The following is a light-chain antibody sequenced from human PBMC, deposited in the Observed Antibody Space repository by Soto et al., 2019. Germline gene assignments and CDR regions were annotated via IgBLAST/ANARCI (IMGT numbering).Light chain of an antibody. CDR1: SGDIGGYDY. CDR2: EVT. J-gene: IGLJ1*01. V-gene: IGLV2-8*01. CDR3: SSYTSSSTLCV. Sequence: QSALTQPPSASGSPGQSVTISCTGTSGDIGGYDYVSWYQQHPGKAPKLMIYEVTKRPLGVPDRFSGSKSGNTASLTVSGLQAEDEADYYCSSYTSSSTLCVFGTGTKVTVL.